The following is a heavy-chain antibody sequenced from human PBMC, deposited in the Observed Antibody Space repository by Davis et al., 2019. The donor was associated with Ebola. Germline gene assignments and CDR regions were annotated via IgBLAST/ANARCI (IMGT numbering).Heavy chain of an antibody. Sequence: GESLKISCAASGFTFSRFGMHWVRQAPGKGLEWVTSILYDGSEKFYADSVKGRFTTSRDNSKNMLYLQMDSLRTDDTAVYYCVRDFFEYSSSSFSDYWGQGTLVTVSS. J-gene: IGHJ4*02. D-gene: IGHD6-6*01. CDR3: VRDFFEYSSSSFSDY. CDR1: GFTFSRFG. V-gene: IGHV3-30*03. CDR2: ILYDGSEK.